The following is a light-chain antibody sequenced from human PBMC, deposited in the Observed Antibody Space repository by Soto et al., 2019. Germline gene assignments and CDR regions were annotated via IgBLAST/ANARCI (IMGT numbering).Light chain of an antibody. V-gene: IGKV1-39*01. CDR1: QSISSY. CDR3: QQIYNTPLA. CDR2: AAS. J-gene: IGKJ5*01. Sequence: DTQMTQSPLFLSASVGDRVTITCRASQSISSYVNWYQHKPGKAPKLLIYAASRLQSGVPSRFSGSGSGTDFTLTISSLQPEDFATYYCQQIYNTPLAFAQGTRLEIK.